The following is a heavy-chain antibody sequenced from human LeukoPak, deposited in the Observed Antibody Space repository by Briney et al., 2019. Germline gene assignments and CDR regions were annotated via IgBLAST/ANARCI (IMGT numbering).Heavy chain of an antibody. CDR3: AREWGSGSYSADWFDP. V-gene: IGHV4-31*03. J-gene: IGHJ5*02. Sequence: PSQALSLTCTVSGGSISSGGYYWSWIRQHPGKGLEWIGYIYYSGSTYYNPSLKSRVTISVDTSKNQFSLKLSSVTAADTAVYYCAREWGSGSYSADWFDPWGQGTLVTVSS. D-gene: IGHD3-10*01. CDR2: IYYSGST. CDR1: GGSISSGGYY.